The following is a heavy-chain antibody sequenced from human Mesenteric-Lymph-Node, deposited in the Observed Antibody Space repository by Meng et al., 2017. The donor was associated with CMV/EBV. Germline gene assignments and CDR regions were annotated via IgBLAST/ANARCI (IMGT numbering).Heavy chain of an antibody. CDR2: ISYDGSNK. D-gene: IGHD5-18*01. Sequence: GGSLRLSCAASGFTFRSYAMHWVRQAPGKGLEWVAVISYDGSNKYYADSVKGRFSISRDNSENTLYLQMNSLRAEDTAVYYCARGYGPRDYYYYGMDVWGQGTTVTVSS. J-gene: IGHJ6*02. CDR3: ARGYGPRDYYYYGMDV. V-gene: IGHV3-30-3*01. CDR1: GFTFRSYA.